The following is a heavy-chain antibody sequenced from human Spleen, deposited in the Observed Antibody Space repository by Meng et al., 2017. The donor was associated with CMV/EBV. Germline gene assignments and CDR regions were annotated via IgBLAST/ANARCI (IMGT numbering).Heavy chain of an antibody. Sequence: ASVKVSCKASGYAFTTYDINWVRQATGQGLEWMGWMNPYSGNTAYAQKFQGRVTITRNTSITTAYMELRSLRSEDSAVYYCARDDRLEGFVVVPLAASYFYYGMDVWGQGTTVTVSS. CDR2: MNPYSGNT. CDR1: GYAFTTYD. J-gene: IGHJ6*02. D-gene: IGHD2-2*01. V-gene: IGHV1-8*03. CDR3: ARDDRLEGFVVVPLAASYFYYGMDV.